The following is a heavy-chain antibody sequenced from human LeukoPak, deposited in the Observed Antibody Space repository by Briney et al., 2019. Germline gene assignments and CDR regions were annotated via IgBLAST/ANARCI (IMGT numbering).Heavy chain of an antibody. D-gene: IGHD1-26*01. Sequence: ASVKVSCKASGYTFTGYYMHWVRQAPGQGLEWMGWINPNSDGTNYAQKFQGRVTMTRDTSISTAYMDLSRLRSDDTAVYYCARGWEHYYYGMDVWGQGTTVTVSS. V-gene: IGHV1-2*02. CDR3: ARGWEHYYYGMDV. CDR1: GYTFTGYY. CDR2: INPNSDGT. J-gene: IGHJ6*02.